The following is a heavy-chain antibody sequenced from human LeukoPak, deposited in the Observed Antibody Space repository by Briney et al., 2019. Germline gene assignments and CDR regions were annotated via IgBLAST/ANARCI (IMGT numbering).Heavy chain of an antibody. V-gene: IGHV4-34*01. CDR2: ITHSRST. Sequence: SETLSPTCAVYGGSFSSYYWSWIRQAPGKGLEWIGEITHSRSTNYNPSLKSPVTISLDTSKSQFSLKLTSVTTADTSVYYCARVTRFTQFGELWFDSWGQGTLLTVSS. CDR3: ARVTRFTQFGELWFDS. CDR1: GGSFSSYY. J-gene: IGHJ5*01. D-gene: IGHD3-10*01.